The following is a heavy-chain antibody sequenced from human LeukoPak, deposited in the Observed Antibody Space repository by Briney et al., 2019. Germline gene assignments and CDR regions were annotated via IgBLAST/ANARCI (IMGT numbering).Heavy chain of an antibody. CDR1: GYTFTGYY. D-gene: IGHD3-10*01. CDR3: ARVSMVRGVPEVENYFDY. Sequence: ASVKVSCKASGYTFTGYYMHWVRQAPGQGLEWMGRINPNSGGTNYAQKFQGRVTMTRDTSISTAYMELSRLRSDDTAVYYCARVSMVRGVPEVENYFDYWGQGTLVTVSS. CDR2: INPNSGGT. V-gene: IGHV1-2*06. J-gene: IGHJ4*02.